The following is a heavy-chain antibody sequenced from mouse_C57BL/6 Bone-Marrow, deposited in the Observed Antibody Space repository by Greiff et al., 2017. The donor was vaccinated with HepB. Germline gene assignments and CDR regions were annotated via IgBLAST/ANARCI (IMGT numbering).Heavy chain of an antibody. CDR3: ARQAYYSNYGDY. V-gene: IGHV1-62-2*01. CDR1: GYTFTEYT. J-gene: IGHJ2*01. D-gene: IGHD2-5*01. Sequence: QVHVKQSGAELVKPGASVKLSCKASGYTFTEYTIHWVKQRSGQGLEWIGWFYPGSGSIKYNEKFKDKATLTADKSSSTVYMELSRLTSEDSAVYFCARQAYYSNYGDYWGQGTTLTVSS. CDR2: FYPGSGSI.